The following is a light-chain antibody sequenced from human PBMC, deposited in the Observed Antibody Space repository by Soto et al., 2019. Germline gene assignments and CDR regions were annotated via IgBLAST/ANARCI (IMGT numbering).Light chain of an antibody. CDR3: QVWDSSTLVV. V-gene: IGLV3-21*04. Sequence: SYELTQPPSVSVAPGKTARITCGGNNIGSKSVHWYQQKPGQAPVLGIYYDTDRPSGIPARFSGSNSGNTATLTISRVEAGDEADYYCQVWDSSTLVVFGGGTKLTVL. CDR1: NIGSKS. CDR2: YDT. J-gene: IGLJ2*01.